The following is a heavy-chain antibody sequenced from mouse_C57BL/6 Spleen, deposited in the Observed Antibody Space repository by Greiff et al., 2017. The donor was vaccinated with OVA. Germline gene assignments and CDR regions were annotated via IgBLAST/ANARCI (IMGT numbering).Heavy chain of an antibody. D-gene: IGHD1-1*01. CDR1: GYAFSSSW. CDR2: IYPGDGDT. J-gene: IGHJ4*01. V-gene: IGHV1-82*01. CDR3: ARSAYYYGSKDYAMDY. Sequence: QVQLQQSGPELVKPGASVKISCKASGYAFSSSWMNWVKQRPGKGLEWIGRIYPGDGDTNYNGKFKGKATLTADKSSSTAYMQLSSLTSEDSAVYFCARSAYYYGSKDYAMDYWGQGTSVTVSS.